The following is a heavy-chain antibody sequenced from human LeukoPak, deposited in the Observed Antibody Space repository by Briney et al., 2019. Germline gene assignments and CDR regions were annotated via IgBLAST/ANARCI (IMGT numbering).Heavy chain of an antibody. D-gene: IGHD6-19*01. CDR2: INPNSGGT. J-gene: IGHJ4*02. V-gene: IGHV1-2*02. CDR3: ARVLFYSSGNKSNRVDY. Sequence: GASVKVSCKASEYTFTGYYMHWVRQAPGQGLEWMGWINPNSGGTNYAQKFQGRVTMTRDTSIRTAYMELSRLRSDDTAVYYCARVLFYSSGNKSNRVDYWGQGTLVTVSS. CDR1: EYTFTGYY.